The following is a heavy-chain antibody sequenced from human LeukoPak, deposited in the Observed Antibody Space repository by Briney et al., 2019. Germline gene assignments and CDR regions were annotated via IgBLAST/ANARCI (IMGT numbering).Heavy chain of an antibody. CDR3: ARGYGGSRYSGFDP. V-gene: IGHV4-59*01. CDR2: IYYSGST. Sequence: PSETLSLTCTVSGGSISSYYWSWIRQPPGKGLEWIGYIYYSGSTNYNPSLKSRVTISVDTSKNQFSLKLSSVTAADMAVYYCARGYGGSRYSGFDPWGQGTLVTVSS. J-gene: IGHJ5*02. CDR1: GGSISSYY. D-gene: IGHD2-15*01.